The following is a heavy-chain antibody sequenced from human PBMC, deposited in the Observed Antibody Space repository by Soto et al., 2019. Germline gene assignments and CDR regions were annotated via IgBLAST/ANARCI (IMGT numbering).Heavy chain of an antibody. Sequence: ASVKVSCKASGYTFTGYYMHWVRQAPGQGLEWMGWINPNSGGTNYAQKFQGWVTMTRDTSISTAYMELSRLRSDDTAVYYCARMISDTQLGYHFDYWGQGTLVTVSS. J-gene: IGHJ4*02. CDR3: ARMISDTQLGYHFDY. CDR1: GYTFTGYY. V-gene: IGHV1-2*04. D-gene: IGHD6-6*01. CDR2: INPNSGGT.